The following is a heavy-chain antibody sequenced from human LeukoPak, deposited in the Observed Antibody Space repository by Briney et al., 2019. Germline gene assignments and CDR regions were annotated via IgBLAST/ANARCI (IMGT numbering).Heavy chain of an antibody. CDR3: AKWSSGWYSDYYGMDV. D-gene: IGHD6-19*01. CDR2: ISGSGGST. Sequence: HPGGSLRLSCAASGFTFSSYAMSWVRQAPGKGLEWVSAISGSGGSTYYADSVKGRFTISRDNSKNTLYLQMNSLRAEDTAVYYCAKWSSGWYSDYYGMDVWGQGTTVTVSS. V-gene: IGHV3-23*01. CDR1: GFTFSSYA. J-gene: IGHJ6*02.